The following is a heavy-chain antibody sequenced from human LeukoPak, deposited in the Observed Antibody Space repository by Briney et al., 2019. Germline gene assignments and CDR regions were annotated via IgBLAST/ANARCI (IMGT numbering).Heavy chain of an antibody. Sequence: SETLSLTCTVSGGSISDYYWNWIRQPPGKGLEWIGYIYYSGSTTYNPSLKSRVTMSVDTAKNQFSLKLRSVTAPDTAFYYCARGDFCSKSNCYLRPMDVWGKGTTVTVSS. V-gene: IGHV4-59*01. J-gene: IGHJ6*03. CDR3: ARGDFCSKSNCYLRPMDV. CDR2: IYYSGST. CDR1: GGSISDYY. D-gene: IGHD3-3*01.